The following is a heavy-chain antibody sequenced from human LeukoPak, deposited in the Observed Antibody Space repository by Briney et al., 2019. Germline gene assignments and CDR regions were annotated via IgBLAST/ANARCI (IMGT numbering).Heavy chain of an antibody. V-gene: IGHV3-48*04. Sequence: GGSLRLSCAASGFTFSSYSMNWVRQAPGKGLEWGSYISSSSSTIYYADSVKGRFTISRDNAKNSLYLQMNSLRAEDTALYYCAKDLSESGYDSSFDYWGQGTLVTVSS. D-gene: IGHD5-12*01. CDR2: ISSSSSTI. J-gene: IGHJ4*02. CDR1: GFTFSSYS. CDR3: AKDLSESGYDSSFDY.